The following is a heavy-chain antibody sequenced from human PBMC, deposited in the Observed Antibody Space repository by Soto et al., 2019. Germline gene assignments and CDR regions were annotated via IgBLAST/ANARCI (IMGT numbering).Heavy chain of an antibody. CDR1: GFSFGSYA. Sequence: GGSQRVSFAASGFSFGSYALSWVRQAPGKGLEWVSTISGSDGKTFYADSVKGRFSISRDTSQSTLYLQMNSLRADDTAIYYCARWSYLDYWGQGTRVTVSS. D-gene: IGHD3-3*01. J-gene: IGHJ4*02. V-gene: IGHV3-23*01. CDR2: ISGSDGKT. CDR3: ARWSYLDY.